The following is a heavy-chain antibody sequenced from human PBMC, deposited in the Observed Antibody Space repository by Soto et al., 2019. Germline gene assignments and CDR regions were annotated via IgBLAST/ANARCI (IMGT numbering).Heavy chain of an antibody. CDR3: TRIPVTPGY. CDR1: GFTFSVSA. CDR2: IRSKANSYAT. D-gene: IGHD4-17*01. Sequence: GGSLRLSCAASGFTFSVSAMHWVRQASGKGLEWVGRIRSKANSYATAYAASVKGRFTISRDDSKNTAYLQMNSLKTEDTAVYYCTRIPVTPGYWGQGTLVTVSS. J-gene: IGHJ4*02. V-gene: IGHV3-73*01.